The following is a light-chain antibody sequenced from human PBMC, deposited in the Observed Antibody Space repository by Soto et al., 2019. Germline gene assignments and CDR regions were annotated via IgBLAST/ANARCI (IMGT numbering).Light chain of an antibody. J-gene: IGKJ5*01. V-gene: IGKV1-5*03. CDR1: QSISSW. CDR2: KAS. CDR3: QQYGPSLIT. Sequence: DIQMTQSPSTLSASVGDRVTITCRASQSISSWLAWYQQKPGKAPKLLIYKASSLESGVPSRFSGSGSGTEFTVTISSLQPEDYALYYCQQYGPSLITFGQGTRLEIK.